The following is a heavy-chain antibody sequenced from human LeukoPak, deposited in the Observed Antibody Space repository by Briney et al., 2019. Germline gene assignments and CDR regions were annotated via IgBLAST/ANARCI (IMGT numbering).Heavy chain of an antibody. D-gene: IGHD4-23*01. CDR2: TYYRSKWFN. Sequence: SQTLSLTCAISGDSVSNDNAAWNWIRQSPSRGLEWLGRTYYRSKWFNDYALSVKSRITINADTSKNQFSLQLNSVTPEDTAVYYCSRSHGNSNYWGQGTLVTVSS. V-gene: IGHV6-1*01. J-gene: IGHJ4*02. CDR3: SRSHGNSNY. CDR1: GDSVSNDNAA.